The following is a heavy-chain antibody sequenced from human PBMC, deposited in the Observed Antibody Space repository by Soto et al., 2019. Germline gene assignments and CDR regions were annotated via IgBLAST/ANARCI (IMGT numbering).Heavy chain of an antibody. V-gene: IGHV1-8*01. CDR1: GYTFTSYD. J-gene: IGHJ4*02. D-gene: IGHD1-7*01. CDR3: ARGRRTTGTTKYYFEE. Sequence: ASVKVSCKASGYTFTSYDINWVRQATGQGLEWMGWMNPNSGNTGYAQKFQGRVTMTRNTSISTAYMELRSLRSDDTAVYYCARGRRTTGTTKYYFEERGQGILLTVSS. CDR2: MNPNSGNT.